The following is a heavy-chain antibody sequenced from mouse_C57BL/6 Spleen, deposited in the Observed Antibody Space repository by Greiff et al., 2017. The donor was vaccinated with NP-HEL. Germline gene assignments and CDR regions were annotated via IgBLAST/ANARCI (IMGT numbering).Heavy chain of an antibody. V-gene: IGHV3-6*01. Sequence: EVKLMESGPGLVKPSQSLSLTCSVTGYSITSGYYWNWIRQFPGNKLEWMGYISYDGSNNYNPSLKNRISITRDTSKNQFFLKLNSVPTEDTATYYCAREDFYYDYDDAMDYWGQGTSVTVSS. CDR2: ISYDGSN. J-gene: IGHJ4*01. CDR1: GYSITSGYY. D-gene: IGHD2-4*01. CDR3: AREDFYYDYDDAMDY.